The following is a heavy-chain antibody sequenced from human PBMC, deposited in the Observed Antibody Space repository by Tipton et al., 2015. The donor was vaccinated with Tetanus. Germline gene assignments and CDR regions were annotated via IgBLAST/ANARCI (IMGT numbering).Heavy chain of an antibody. Sequence: SLRLSCAASGFTVSSYSMNWVRRAPGQGLEYVSAISASGGDTYYADSVKGRFTISRDNSKNTQYLQMNSLRAEDTAVYYCARPLGDSGSYIFDYWGQGTLVTVSS. CDR1: GFTVSSYS. J-gene: IGHJ4*02. D-gene: IGHD1-26*01. CDR3: ARPLGDSGSYIFDY. V-gene: IGHV3-23*01. CDR2: ISASGGDT.